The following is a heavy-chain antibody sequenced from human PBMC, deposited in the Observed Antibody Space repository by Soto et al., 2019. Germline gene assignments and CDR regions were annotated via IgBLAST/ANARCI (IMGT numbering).Heavy chain of an antibody. CDR3: ARDMRVFGGIDV. CDR1: GGSITSYY. D-gene: IGHD3-3*01. V-gene: IGHV4-4*07. CDR2: IYHTGSI. J-gene: IGHJ6*02. Sequence: PSETLSLTCTVSGGSITSYYWSWTRQPAGKRLEWIGRIYHTGSINYIPSLQSRVTMSVDTSKNQVSLKLTSVTAADAAVYYCARDMRVFGGIDVWGQGSTVTVSS.